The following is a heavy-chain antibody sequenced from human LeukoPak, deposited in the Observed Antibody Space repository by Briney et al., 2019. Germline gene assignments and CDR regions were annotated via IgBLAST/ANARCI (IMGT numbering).Heavy chain of an antibody. J-gene: IGHJ4*02. D-gene: IGHD6-19*01. V-gene: IGHV1-2*02. CDR3: ARAIRQGPLHNSGWLQPCGY. Sequence: GASVKVSRKASGYTFTGYYMHWVRQAPGQGLEWMGWINPNSGGTNYAQKFQGRVTMTRDTSITTDYMELSRRRSDDTPGYYFARAIRQGPLHNSGWLQPCGYWGQGTLVTVSS. CDR1: GYTFTGYY. CDR2: INPNSGGT.